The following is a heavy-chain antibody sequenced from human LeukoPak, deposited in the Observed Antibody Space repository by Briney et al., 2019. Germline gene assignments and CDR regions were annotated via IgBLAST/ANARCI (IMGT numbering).Heavy chain of an antibody. CDR3: ARQTAAAGSGYYYGMDV. Sequence: PSETLSLTCTVSGGSISSYYWSWIRQPPGKGLEWIGYIYYSGSTNYNPSLKGRVTISVDTSKNQFSLKLSSVTAADTAVYYCARQTAAAGSGYYYGMDVWGQGTTVTVSS. D-gene: IGHD6-13*01. V-gene: IGHV4-59*08. CDR1: GGSISSYY. J-gene: IGHJ6*02. CDR2: IYYSGST.